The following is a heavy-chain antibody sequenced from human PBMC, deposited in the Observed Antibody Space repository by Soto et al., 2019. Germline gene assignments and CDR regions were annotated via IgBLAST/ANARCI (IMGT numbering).Heavy chain of an antibody. CDR3: ARSYGTGFLSGY. D-gene: IGHD3-10*01. CDR2: IKQDGSET. V-gene: IGHV3-7*01. CDR1: GFTFTNYR. Sequence: EVHLVESGGGLVRPGESLRLSCAASGFTFTNYRMSWLRQAPGKGLEWVANIKQDGSETRYGDSVKGRFTISRDNAKNSLFLQMTSLRAGDTAIYYCARSYGTGFLSGYWGQGTLVTVST. J-gene: IGHJ4*02.